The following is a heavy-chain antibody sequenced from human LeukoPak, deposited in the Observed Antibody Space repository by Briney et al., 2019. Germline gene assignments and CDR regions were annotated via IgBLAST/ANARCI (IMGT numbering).Heavy chain of an antibody. V-gene: IGHV1-69*13. CDR2: IIPIFGTA. CDR3: ARGPGWATVTTGDYYFDY. CDR1: GGTFSSYA. D-gene: IGHD4-11*01. Sequence: ASVKVSCKASGGTFSSYAISWVRQAPGQGLEWMGGIIPIFGTANYAQKFQGRVTITADESTSTAYMELSSLRSEDTAVYYCARGPGWATVTTGDYYFDYWGQGTLVTVSS. J-gene: IGHJ4*02.